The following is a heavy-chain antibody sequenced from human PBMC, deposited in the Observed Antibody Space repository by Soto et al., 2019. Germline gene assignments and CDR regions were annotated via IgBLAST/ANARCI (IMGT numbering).Heavy chain of an antibody. Sequence: TLSLTCVVSGDSISSRGYSWSWIRQPPGKGLEWIGYISHSVTTYYNPSLRSRLAISMDRSTNQFSLKLKSVSAADTAVYYCARAPHRVVVVTAIPSYFDYWGQGVLVTVSS. CDR2: ISHSVTT. D-gene: IGHD2-21*02. J-gene: IGHJ4*02. CDR3: ARAPHRVVVVTAIPSYFDY. CDR1: GDSISSRGYS. V-gene: IGHV4-30-2*01.